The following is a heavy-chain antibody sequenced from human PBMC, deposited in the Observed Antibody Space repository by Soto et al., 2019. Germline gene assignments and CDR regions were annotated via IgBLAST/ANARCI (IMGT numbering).Heavy chain of an antibody. D-gene: IGHD6-13*01. CDR2: IGTAGDT. Sequence: GGSLRLSCAASGFTFSSYDMHWVRQATGKGLEWVSAIGTAGDTYYLGSVKGRFTISRENAKNSLYLQMNSLRAEDTAVYYCARLYSSRLVGSHSFDYWGQGTLVTVSS. V-gene: IGHV3-13*01. J-gene: IGHJ4*02. CDR3: ARLYSSRLVGSHSFDY. CDR1: GFTFSSYD.